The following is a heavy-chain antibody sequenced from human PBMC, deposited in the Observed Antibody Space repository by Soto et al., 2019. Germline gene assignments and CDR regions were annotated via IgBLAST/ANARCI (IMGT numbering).Heavy chain of an antibody. CDR2: IYYSGST. V-gene: IGHV4-31*03. J-gene: IGHJ4*02. CDR3: ARVGGYRSDYFDY. D-gene: IGHD5-18*01. Sequence: SETLSLTCTVSGGSISSGGYYWSWIRQHPGKGLEWIGYIYYSGSTYYNPSLKSRVTISVDTSKNQFSLKLSSVTAADTAVYYCARVGGYRSDYFDYWGQGTLVTVPQ. CDR1: GGSISSGGYY.